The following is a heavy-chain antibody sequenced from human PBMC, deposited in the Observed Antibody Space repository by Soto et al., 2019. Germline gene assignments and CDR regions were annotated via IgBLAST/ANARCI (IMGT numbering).Heavy chain of an antibody. V-gene: IGHV4-4*02. CDR3: ARVSGSYYYGMDV. CDR2: IYHSGST. Sequence: QVQLQESGPGLVKPSGTLSLTCAVSGGSISSSDWWSWVRQPPGKGLEWIGEIYHSGSTNYNTSLKSRVTTAVDKSKNQFSLKVTSVTAADTAVYYCARVSGSYYYGMDVWGQGTTVTVSS. J-gene: IGHJ6*02. CDR1: GGSISSSDW.